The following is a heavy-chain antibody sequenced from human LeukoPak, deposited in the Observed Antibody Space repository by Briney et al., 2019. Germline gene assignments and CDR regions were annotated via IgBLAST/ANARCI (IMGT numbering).Heavy chain of an antibody. Sequence: PSQTLSLTCAVSGGSISSGGYSWSWIRQPPGTGLEWIGYIYHSGSTYYNPSLKSRVTISVDRSKNQFSLNLSSVTAADTAVYYCARLTTNDWYFDLWGRGTLVTVSS. CDR3: ARLTTNDWYFDL. J-gene: IGHJ2*01. V-gene: IGHV4-30-2*01. CDR2: IYHSGST. CDR1: GGSISSGGYS. D-gene: IGHD2/OR15-2a*01.